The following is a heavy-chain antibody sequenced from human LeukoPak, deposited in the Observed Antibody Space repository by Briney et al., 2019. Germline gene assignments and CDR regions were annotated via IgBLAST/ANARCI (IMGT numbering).Heavy chain of an antibody. V-gene: IGHV4-31*03. CDR1: GGSISSGGYY. CDR3: ARGGGGYSWYFDL. J-gene: IGHJ2*01. D-gene: IGHD5-12*01. Sequence: TLSLTCTVSGGSISSGGYYWSWIRQHPGKGLEWIGYIYYSGSTYYTPSLKNRVTISVATSKNQFSLRLSSVTAVDTAVYYCARGGGGYSWYFDLWGSGTLVTVSS. CDR2: IYYSGST.